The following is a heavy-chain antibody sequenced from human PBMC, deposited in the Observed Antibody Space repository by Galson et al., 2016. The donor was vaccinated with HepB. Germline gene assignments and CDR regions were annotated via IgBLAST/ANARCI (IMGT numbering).Heavy chain of an antibody. CDR2: ISPDGSKI. CDR3: AKVFRQYSYGYSGWYFDL. V-gene: IGHV3-30*18. CDR1: GFIFNNFG. J-gene: IGHJ2*01. D-gene: IGHD5-18*01. Sequence: SLRLSCAASGFIFNNFGMHWVRQPPGKGLEWVAVISPDGSKIYYADSVKGRFTISRDNSKSTLFLQMNSLRADDTAMYYCAKVFRQYSYGYSGWYFDLWGRGTLFTVSS.